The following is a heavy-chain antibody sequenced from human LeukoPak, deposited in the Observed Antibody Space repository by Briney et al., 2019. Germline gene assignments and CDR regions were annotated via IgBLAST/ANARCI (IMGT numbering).Heavy chain of an antibody. CDR2: INSVGSST. CDR1: GSGFTFSSNW. CDR3: GSTGLVGGEWIIDY. J-gene: IGHJ4*02. V-gene: IGHV3-74*01. D-gene: IGHD3-16*01. Sequence: GGSLRLSCVASGSGFTFSSNWMHWVPQATGKGLVWVSCINSVGSSTSYADSVKGRFTISRDNANNTLYLQMNSLRAEDTAVYYCGSTGLVGGEWIIDYWGQGTLVTVPS.